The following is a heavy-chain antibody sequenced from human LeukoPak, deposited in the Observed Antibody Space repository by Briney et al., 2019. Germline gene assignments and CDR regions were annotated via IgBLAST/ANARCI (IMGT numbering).Heavy chain of an antibody. J-gene: IGHJ4*02. CDR1: GGSISSYY. CDR3: VRDVLLCFGELFEGNYFDY. CDR2: IYTSGST. D-gene: IGHD3-10*01. V-gene: IGHV4-4*07. Sequence: PSETLSLTCTVSGGSISSYYWSWIRQPAGKGLEWIGRIYTSGSTNYNPSLKSRVTMSVDTSKNQFSLKLSSVTAADTALYYCVRDVLLCFGELFEGNYFDYWGQGTLVTVSS.